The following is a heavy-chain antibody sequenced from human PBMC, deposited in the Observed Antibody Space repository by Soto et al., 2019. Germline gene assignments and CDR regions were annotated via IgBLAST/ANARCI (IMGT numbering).Heavy chain of an antibody. CDR2: ISSSSSTI. D-gene: IGHD1-26*01. CDR3: ARDGPSGSYGEYYYYGMDV. Sequence: HPGGSLRLSCAASGFTFSSYSMNWVRQAPGKGLEWVSYISSSSSTIYYADSVKGRFTISRDNAKNSLYLQMNSLRDEDTAVYYCARDGPSGSYGEYYYYGMDVWGQGTTVTVSS. V-gene: IGHV3-48*02. J-gene: IGHJ6*02. CDR1: GFTFSSYS.